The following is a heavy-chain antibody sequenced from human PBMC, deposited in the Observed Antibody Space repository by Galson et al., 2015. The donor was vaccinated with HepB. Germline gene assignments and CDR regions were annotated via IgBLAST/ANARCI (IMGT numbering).Heavy chain of an antibody. CDR2: ITQDGSEK. CDR3: ARGPMAGFTKKYVQH. D-gene: IGHD6-19*01. J-gene: IGHJ1*01. CDR1: GFTFSSYW. V-gene: IGHV3-7*03. Sequence: SLRLSCAASGFTFSSYWMNWARQAPGKGLEWVANITQDGSEKYYVDSVKGRFTISRDNAKNSLYLQMNSLRAGDTAVYYCARGPMAGFTKKYVQHWGQGTLVTVSS.